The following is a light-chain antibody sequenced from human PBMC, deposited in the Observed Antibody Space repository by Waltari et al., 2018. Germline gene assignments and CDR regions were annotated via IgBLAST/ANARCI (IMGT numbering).Light chain of an antibody. Sequence: EIVTMQSPATLSLSPGERATPSCRASRNVGSDLAWYQQKPGQPPRLLIYGVSSRATGIPARFSGSGYGTEFALTISSLQSEDSAVYYCQHYRTQPLTFGGGTRVEI. V-gene: IGKV3-15*01. CDR2: GVS. CDR3: QHYRTQPLT. CDR1: RNVGSD. J-gene: IGKJ4*01.